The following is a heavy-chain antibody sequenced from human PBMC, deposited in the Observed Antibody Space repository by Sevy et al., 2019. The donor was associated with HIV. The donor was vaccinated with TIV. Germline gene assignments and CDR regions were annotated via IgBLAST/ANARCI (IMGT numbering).Heavy chain of an antibody. D-gene: IGHD3-22*01. J-gene: IGHJ6*02. CDR3: ANGLRSDSSDYYYSDDYYHGMDV. CDR2: ISYDGSNK. V-gene: IGHV3-30-3*01. Sequence: GGSLRLSCAASGFTFSNFAMHWVRQAPGKGLEWVAVISYDGSNKYYADSVKGRFTISRDNSKNTLYLQRNSLGPEDTAVYYCANGLRSDSSDYYYSDDYYHGMDVWGQGTTVTVS. CDR1: GFTFSNFA.